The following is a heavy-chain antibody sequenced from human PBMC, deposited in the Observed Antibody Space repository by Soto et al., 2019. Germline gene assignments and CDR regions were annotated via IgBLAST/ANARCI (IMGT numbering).Heavy chain of an antibody. D-gene: IGHD6-13*01. Sequence: ASVKVSCKASGYTFTGYYMHWERQAPGQGLEWMGWINPNSGGTNYAQKFQGWVTMTRDTSISTAYMELSRLRSDDTAVYYCARVEIAAAGSFYGMDVWGQGTTVTVSS. CDR1: GYTFTGYY. V-gene: IGHV1-2*04. J-gene: IGHJ6*02. CDR3: ARVEIAAAGSFYGMDV. CDR2: INPNSGGT.